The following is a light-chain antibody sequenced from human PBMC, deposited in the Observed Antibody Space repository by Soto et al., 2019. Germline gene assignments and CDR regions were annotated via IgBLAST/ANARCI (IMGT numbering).Light chain of an antibody. CDR3: RQRSNWPPIT. CDR2: DAS. CDR1: QSVSSNY. J-gene: IGKJ5*01. Sequence: EIVFTQSPGTLSLSPGERATFSCRAIQSVSSNYLAWYQQKPGQAPRLLIYDASNRATGIPARFSGSGSGTDFTLTINSLEPEDFAVYYCRQRSNWPPITFGQGTRLEIK. V-gene: IGKV3-11*01.